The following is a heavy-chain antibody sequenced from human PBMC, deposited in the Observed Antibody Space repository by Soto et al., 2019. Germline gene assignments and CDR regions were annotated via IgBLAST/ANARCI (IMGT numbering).Heavy chain of an antibody. CDR1: GGSFDEYF. D-gene: IGHD6-13*01. CDR3: ARRKDSSRYFYGMDV. V-gene: IGHV4-34*02. Sequence: QVALQQWGAGLLKPSQTLSLTCGVSGGSFDEYFWTWIRLTPGQGLDWIGEVHHSGTSYYNPSLKSRLAVSVDTSKSQVSLTLTSVTAADTGVYYCARRKDSSRYFYGMDVWGQGTTVVVS. CDR2: VHHSGTS. J-gene: IGHJ6*02.